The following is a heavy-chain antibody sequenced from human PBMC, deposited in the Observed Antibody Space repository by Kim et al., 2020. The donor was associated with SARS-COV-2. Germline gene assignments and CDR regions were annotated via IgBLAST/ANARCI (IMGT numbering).Heavy chain of an antibody. J-gene: IGHJ4*02. CDR2: ISSSSSYI. D-gene: IGHD3-3*01. CDR1: GFTFSSYS. CDR3: ARDLHFGVVITTHDY. Sequence: GGSLRLSCAASGFTFSSYSMNWVRQAPGKGLEWVSSISSSSSYIYYADSVKGRFTISRDNAKNSLYLQMNSLRAEDTAVYYCARDLHFGVVITTHDYWGQGTLVTVSS. V-gene: IGHV3-21*01.